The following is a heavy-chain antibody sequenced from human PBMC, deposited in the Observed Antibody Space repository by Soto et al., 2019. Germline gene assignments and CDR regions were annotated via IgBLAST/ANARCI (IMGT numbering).Heavy chain of an antibody. CDR1: GFTFSSYW. J-gene: IGHJ3*02. CDR3: ARVGSAIAVAGTGSGAFDI. Sequence: GGSLRLSCAASGFTFSSYWMSWVRQAPGKGLEWVANIKQDGSEKYYVDSVKGRFTISRDNAKNSLYLQMNSLRAEDTAVYYCARVGSAIAVAGTGSGAFDIWGQGTMVTV. V-gene: IGHV3-7*03. CDR2: IKQDGSEK. D-gene: IGHD6-19*01.